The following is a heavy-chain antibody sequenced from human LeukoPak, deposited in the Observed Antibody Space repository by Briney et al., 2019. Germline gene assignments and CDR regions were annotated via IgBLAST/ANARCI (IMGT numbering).Heavy chain of an antibody. Sequence: GASVKVSCKASGYTFTSYDINWVRQATGQGLEWMGWMNPNSGNTGYVQKFQGRVTMTRNTSISTAYMELSSLRSEDTAVYYCAIRPATIQPDYWGQGTLVTVSS. CDR2: MNPNSGNT. CDR3: AIRPATIQPDY. D-gene: IGHD5-12*01. V-gene: IGHV1-8*01. CDR1: GYTFTSYD. J-gene: IGHJ4*02.